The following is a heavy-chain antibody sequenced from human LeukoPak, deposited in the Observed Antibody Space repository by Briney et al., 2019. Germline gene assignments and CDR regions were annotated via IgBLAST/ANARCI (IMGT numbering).Heavy chain of an antibody. V-gene: IGHV3-21*01. CDR1: GFTFSSYE. CDR3: ARDFSSSRSL. D-gene: IGHD6-13*01. J-gene: IGHJ4*02. Sequence: GGSLRLSCAASGFTFSSYEMNWARQAPGKGLEWVSSISSSSSYIYYADSVKGRFTISGDNAKNSLYLQMNSLRAEDTAVYYCARDFSSSRSLWGQGTLVTVSS. CDR2: ISSSSSYI.